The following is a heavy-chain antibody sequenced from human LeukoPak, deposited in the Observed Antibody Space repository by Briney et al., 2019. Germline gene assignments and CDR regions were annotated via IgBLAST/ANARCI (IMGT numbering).Heavy chain of an antibody. V-gene: IGHV3-30*03. J-gene: IGHJ4*02. CDR3: ARVLAAAGTTGY. CDR2: ISYDGSNK. Sequence: GGSLRLSCAASGFTFSSYGMHWVRQAPGKGLEWVAVISYDGSNKYYADSVKGRFTISRDNSKNTLYLQMNSLRAEDTAVYYCARVLAAAGTTGYWGQGTLVTVSS. D-gene: IGHD6-13*01. CDR1: GFTFSSYG.